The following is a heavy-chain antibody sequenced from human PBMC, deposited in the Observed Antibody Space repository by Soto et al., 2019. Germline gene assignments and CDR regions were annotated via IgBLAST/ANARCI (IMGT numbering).Heavy chain of an antibody. CDR2: IYYSGST. Sequence: PSETLSLTCTVSGGSISSSSYYWGWIRQPPGKGLEWIGSIYYSGSTYYNPSLKSRVTISVDTSKNQFSLKLSSVTAADTAVYYCARHTFYDSSGYYSSNHRRDFDYWGQGTLVTVSS. CDR3: ARHTFYDSSGYYSSNHRRDFDY. J-gene: IGHJ4*02. V-gene: IGHV4-39*01. D-gene: IGHD3-22*01. CDR1: GGSISSSSYY.